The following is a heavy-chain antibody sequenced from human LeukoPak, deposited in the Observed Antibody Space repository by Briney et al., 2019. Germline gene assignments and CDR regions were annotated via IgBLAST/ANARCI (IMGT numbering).Heavy chain of an antibody. CDR3: ARAASSASYYLYCYYYQDV. CDR2: INPNSGGT. Sequence: ASVKVSCKASGYTFTGYYMHWVRQAPGQGLEWMGWINPNSGGTNYAQKFQGRVTMTRDTSISTAYMELSRLRSDDTAVYYCARAASSASYYLYCYYYQDVWGKGNTVTVS. J-gene: IGHJ6*03. D-gene: IGHD1-26*01. V-gene: IGHV1-2*02. CDR1: GYTFTGYY.